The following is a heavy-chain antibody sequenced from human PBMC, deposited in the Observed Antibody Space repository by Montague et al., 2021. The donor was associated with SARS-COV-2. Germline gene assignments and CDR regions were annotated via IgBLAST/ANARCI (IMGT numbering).Heavy chain of an antibody. Sequence: CAISRDSVSSNSATWNWIRQSPSRGLELLGRTYYRSMWKSDYARXVKSRIAINPDTSKNQFSLQLSSVTPEDTALYYCVRGIEAAGSYDYWGQGTLVTVS. CDR3: VRGIEAAGSYDY. J-gene: IGHJ4*02. CDR1: RDSVSSNSAT. D-gene: IGHD6-13*01. CDR2: TYYRSMWKS. V-gene: IGHV6-1*01.